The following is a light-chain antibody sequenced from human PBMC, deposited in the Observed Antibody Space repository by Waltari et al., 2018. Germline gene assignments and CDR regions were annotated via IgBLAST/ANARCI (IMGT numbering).Light chain of an antibody. J-gene: IGKJ2*01. CDR1: QSLLHSNGYNY. Sequence: DIVMTQSPLSLPVTPGEPASISCRSSQSLLHSNGYNYLDWYLQKPGQSPQLLIYLGSTRASGVPDSFSGSGSGTDCTLKISRVEAEDVGVYYCMQALQTPYTFGQGTKLEIK. V-gene: IGKV2-28*01. CDR3: MQALQTPYT. CDR2: LGS.